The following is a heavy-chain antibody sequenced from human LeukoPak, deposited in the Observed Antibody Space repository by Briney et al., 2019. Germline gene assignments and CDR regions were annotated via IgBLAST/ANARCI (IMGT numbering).Heavy chain of an antibody. Sequence: GGSLRLSCAASGFTFSSYAMGWVRQAPGKGLEWVSAISGSGGSTYYADSVKGRFTIPRDNSKNTLYLQMNSLRAEDTAVYYCAKGHGYSYGTYYFDYWGQGTLVTVSS. CDR2: ISGSGGST. CDR3: AKGHGYSYGTYYFDY. V-gene: IGHV3-23*01. D-gene: IGHD5-18*01. J-gene: IGHJ4*02. CDR1: GFTFSSYA.